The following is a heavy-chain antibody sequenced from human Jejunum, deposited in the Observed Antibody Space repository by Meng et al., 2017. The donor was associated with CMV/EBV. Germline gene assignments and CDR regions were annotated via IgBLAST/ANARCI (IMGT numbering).Heavy chain of an antibody. V-gene: IGHV4-34*01. D-gene: IGHD6-19*01. J-gene: IGHJ6*02. CDR3: AGQSGWTNYYFYGLDL. Sequence: SFCAYYWNWIRQSPGKGLEWIGEIKYNGDTNYNPSLKSRVTISVDTSENKFSLKLRSVTAADTAVYFCAGQSGWTNYYFYGLDLWGQGTTVTVSS. CDR2: IKYNGDT. CDR1: SFCAYY.